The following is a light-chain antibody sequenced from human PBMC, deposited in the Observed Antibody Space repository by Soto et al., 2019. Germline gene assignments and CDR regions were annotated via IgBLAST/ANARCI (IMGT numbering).Light chain of an antibody. CDR2: GAS. CDR3: HQYGSSPQT. J-gene: IGKJ1*01. CDR1: QSVSNNY. V-gene: IGKV3-20*01. Sequence: EIVLTQSPGTLSLSPVERATLSGRASQSVSNNYLAWYHQKPGQAPRLLIYGASTRASVIPDRFSGSGSGTDFTLTISRLEPEDFAVYYCHQYGSSPQTFGQGTKVDIK.